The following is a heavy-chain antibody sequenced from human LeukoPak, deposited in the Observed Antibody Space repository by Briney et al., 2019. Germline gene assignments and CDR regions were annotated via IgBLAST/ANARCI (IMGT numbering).Heavy chain of an antibody. D-gene: IGHD3-10*01. V-gene: IGHV4-31*03. Sequence: PSQTLSLTCTVSGGSISSDGYYWSWIRQHPGKGLEWIGYINYSGSTSYNPSLKSRVTISVDTSKNHFSLKLSSVTAADTAVYYCAKDSSAGIDWFDPRGQGTLVIVSS. CDR2: INYSGST. CDR3: AKDSSAGIDWFDP. J-gene: IGHJ5*02. CDR1: GGSISSDGYY.